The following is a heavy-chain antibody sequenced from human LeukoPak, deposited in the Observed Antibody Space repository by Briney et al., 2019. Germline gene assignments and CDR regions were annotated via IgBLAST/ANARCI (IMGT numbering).Heavy chain of an antibody. CDR1: GGTFSIYA. Sequence: SVRVSCKASGGTFSIYAISWVRQAPGQGIEWMGGIIPIFGTTNYAQKFQGRVTITADESTSTAYMELSSLRSEDTAVYYCARDLQVGNGDCWGQGTLVTVSS. CDR2: IIPIFGTT. J-gene: IGHJ4*02. V-gene: IGHV1-69*13. CDR3: ARDLQVGNGDC. D-gene: IGHD1-26*01.